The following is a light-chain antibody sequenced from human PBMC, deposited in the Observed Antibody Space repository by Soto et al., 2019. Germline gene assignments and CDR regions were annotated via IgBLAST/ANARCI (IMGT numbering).Light chain of an antibody. CDR1: SSDVGGYNY. CDR3: SSYTSSITLDV. Sequence: QSVLTQPASVSGSPGQSITISCTGTSSDVGGYNYVSWYQQHAGKAPKLILYEVSNRPSGVSNRFSGSKSGNTASLTISGLQAEDEADYYCSSYTSSITLDVFGTGTKATGL. CDR2: EVS. V-gene: IGLV2-14*01. J-gene: IGLJ1*01.